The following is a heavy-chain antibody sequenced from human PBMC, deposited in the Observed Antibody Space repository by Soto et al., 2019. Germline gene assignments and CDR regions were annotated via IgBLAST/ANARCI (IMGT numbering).Heavy chain of an antibody. J-gene: IGHJ4*02. Sequence: GGSLRLSCAASVFTFSSYAMSWVRQAPGKGLEWVSAISGSGGSTYYADSVKGRFTISRDNSKNTLYLQMNSLRAEDTAVYYCAKDSRYYDSSGYYDYWGQGTLVTVSS. CDR3: AKDSRYYDSSGYYDY. V-gene: IGHV3-23*01. D-gene: IGHD3-22*01. CDR1: VFTFSSYA. CDR2: ISGSGGST.